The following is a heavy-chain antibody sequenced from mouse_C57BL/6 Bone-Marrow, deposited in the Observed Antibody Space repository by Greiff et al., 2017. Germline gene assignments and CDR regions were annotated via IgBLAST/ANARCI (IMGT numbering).Heavy chain of an antibody. CDR3: ASWFQDYFDY. D-gene: IGHD2-2*01. CDR2: IYPRSGNT. V-gene: IGHV1-81*01. CDR1: GYTFTSYG. Sequence: VQLQQSGAELARPGASVKLSCKASGYTFTSYGISWVKQRTGQGLEWIGEIYPRSGNTYYNEKFKGKAKLTADKSSSTAYMELRSLTSEDSAVYFCASWFQDYFDYWGQCTTLTVSS. J-gene: IGHJ2*01.